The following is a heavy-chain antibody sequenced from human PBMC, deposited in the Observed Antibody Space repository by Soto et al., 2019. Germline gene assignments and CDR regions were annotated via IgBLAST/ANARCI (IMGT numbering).Heavy chain of an antibody. Sequence: GGSMRLSCAASGFTFNSYAMSWVRQAPGKGLEWVSATSGSGGSTYYADSVKGRFTISRDNSKNTLYLQMNSLRAEDTAVYYCAKWSYSNYFDYWGQGTLVTVSS. V-gene: IGHV3-23*01. CDR3: AKWSYSNYFDY. J-gene: IGHJ4*02. CDR1: GFTFNSYA. D-gene: IGHD4-4*01. CDR2: TSGSGGST.